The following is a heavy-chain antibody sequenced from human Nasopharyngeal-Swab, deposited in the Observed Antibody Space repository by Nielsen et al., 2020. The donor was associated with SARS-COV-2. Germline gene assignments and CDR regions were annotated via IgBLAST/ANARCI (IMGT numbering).Heavy chain of an antibody. J-gene: IGHJ4*02. CDR3: ARYDDYYDSSGYAY. D-gene: IGHD3-22*01. CDR2: ISVSVGST. Sequence: GDSLKIPCAASGFTFTTNPMSWFRQPPGKGLDWVSVISVSVGSTYYADSVKGRFTISSDNSKNTLYLQMNSLRAEDTAVYYCARYDDYYDSSGYAYWGQGTLVTVSS. V-gene: IGHV3-23*01. CDR1: GFTFTTNP.